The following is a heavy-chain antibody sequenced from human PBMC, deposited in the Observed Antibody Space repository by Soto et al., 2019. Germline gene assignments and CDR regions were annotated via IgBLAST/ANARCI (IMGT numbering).Heavy chain of an antibody. CDR1: GFTFSSYG. Sequence: GGSLRLSCAASGFTFSSYGTHWVRQAPGKGLEWVAVISYDGSNKYYADSVKGRFTISRDNSKNTLYLQMNSLRAEDTAVYYCARVGDIVATITSNFDYWGQGTLVTVSS. J-gene: IGHJ4*02. CDR3: ARVGDIVATITSNFDY. CDR2: ISYDGSNK. D-gene: IGHD5-12*01. V-gene: IGHV3-30*03.